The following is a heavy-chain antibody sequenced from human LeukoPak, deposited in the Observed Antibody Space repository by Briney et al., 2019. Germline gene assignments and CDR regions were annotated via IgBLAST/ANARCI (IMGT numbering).Heavy chain of an antibody. J-gene: IGHJ4*02. V-gene: IGHV1-46*01. CDR2: INPSGGST. D-gene: IGHD6-13*01. CDR3: AKAGSSSWYVFDY. CDR1: GYTFTSYY. Sequence: ASVKVSCKASGYTFTSYYMHWVRQAPGQGREWMGIINPSGGSTSYAQKFQGRVTMTRDTSTSTVYMELSSLRAEDTAVYYCAKAGSSSWYVFDYWGQGTLVTVSS.